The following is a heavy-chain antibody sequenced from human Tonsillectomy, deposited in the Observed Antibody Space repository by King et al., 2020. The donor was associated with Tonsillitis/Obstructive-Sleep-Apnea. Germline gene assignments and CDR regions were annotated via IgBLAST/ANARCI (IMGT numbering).Heavy chain of an antibody. CDR1: GFTFSSYE. CDR3: ARDLGCDY. J-gene: IGHJ4*02. Sequence: QLVQSGGGLVQPGGSLRLSCAASGFTFSSYELNWVRQAPGKGLEWVSYITSGGSATYYADSVKGRFTISRDKAKKSLYLQMNSLRAEDTAVDYCARDLGCDYWGQGTLVTVSS. V-gene: IGHV3-48*03. CDR2: ITSGGSAT. D-gene: IGHD3-16*01.